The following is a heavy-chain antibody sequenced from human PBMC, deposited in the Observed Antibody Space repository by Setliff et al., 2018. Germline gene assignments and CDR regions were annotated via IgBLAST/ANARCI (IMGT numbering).Heavy chain of an antibody. CDR2: ISGYTGET. D-gene: IGHD5-18*01. Sequence: GASVKVSCKTSGFSFTSFGFSWVRQAPGQGLEWMGSISGYTGETNYAQKFQARVTMTTDTSTSTAYMELSSLTSDDTAVYYCAREGVDTRSSTDYRYYMDVWGKGTTVTVSS. CDR1: GFSFTSFG. CDR3: AREGVDTRSSTDYRYYMDV. V-gene: IGHV1-18*01. J-gene: IGHJ6*03.